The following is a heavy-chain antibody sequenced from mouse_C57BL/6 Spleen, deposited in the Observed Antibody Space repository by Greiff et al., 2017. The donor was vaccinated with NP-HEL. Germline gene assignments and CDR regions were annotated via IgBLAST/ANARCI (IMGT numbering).Heavy chain of an antibody. Sequence: QVQLQQPGAELVKPGASVKLSCKASGYTFTSYWMHWVKQRPGQGLEWVGMIHPNSGSTNYNEKFKSKATLTVDKSSSTAYMQLSSLTSEDSAVYYCARGEVAYYAMDYWGQGTSVTVSS. V-gene: IGHV1-64*01. CDR2: IHPNSGST. CDR1: GYTFTSYW. J-gene: IGHJ4*01. CDR3: ARGEVAYYAMDY. D-gene: IGHD1-1*01.